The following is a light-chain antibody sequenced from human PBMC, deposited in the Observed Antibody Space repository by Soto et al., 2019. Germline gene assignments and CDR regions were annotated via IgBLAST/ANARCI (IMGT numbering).Light chain of an antibody. Sequence: IQLTQSPSSLSASVGDRVTITCRASQGISSYLAWYQQKPGKAPKLLIYAASPLQSGVPSSFSGSGARTDFSRTISGLQPEHFATYYCQQLNSYPHSFGPGTKVDIK. CDR1: QGISSY. CDR3: QQLNSYPHS. V-gene: IGKV1-9*01. CDR2: AAS. J-gene: IGKJ3*01.